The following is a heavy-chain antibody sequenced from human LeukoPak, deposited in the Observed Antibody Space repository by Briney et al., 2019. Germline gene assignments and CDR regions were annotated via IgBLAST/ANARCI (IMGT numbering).Heavy chain of an antibody. CDR3: VNDEGATSPDY. D-gene: IGHD1-1*01. J-gene: IGHJ4*02. V-gene: IGHV3-30*02. CDR1: GFTFRSYA. Sequence: GGSLRLSCVASGFTFRSYAMHWVRQAPGKGLEWVAFIRYDGSNKEYAVSVKGRFTVSRGNSKNTMYVQMNGLRPEDTAIYYCVNDEGATSPDYWGQGTLVTVSS. CDR2: IRYDGSNK.